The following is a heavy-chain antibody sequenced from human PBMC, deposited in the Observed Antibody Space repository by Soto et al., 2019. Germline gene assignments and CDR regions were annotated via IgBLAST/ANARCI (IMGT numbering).Heavy chain of an antibody. D-gene: IGHD3-10*01. J-gene: IGHJ4*02. CDR2: ISGSGGST. V-gene: IGHV3-23*01. CDR1: GFTFSSYD. CDR3: AKDRVRFGELSY. Sequence: EVQLLESGGGLVQPGGSLRLSCAASGFTFSSYDMSWVRQAPGKGLEWVSAISGSGGSTYYADSVKGRFTISRDNSKNTLYLQMNSLRAEDTAVYYCAKDRVRFGELSYWGQGTLVTVSS.